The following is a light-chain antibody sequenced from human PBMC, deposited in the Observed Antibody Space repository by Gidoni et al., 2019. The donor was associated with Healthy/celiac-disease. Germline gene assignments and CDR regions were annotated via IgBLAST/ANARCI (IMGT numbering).Light chain of an antibody. J-gene: IGLJ2*01. Sequence: QSALTQPASVSGSPGQSSTISCTGTSSDVGGYNYVSWYQQHPVKAPKLMIYEARNRPSGVSNRFSGSTSGKTASLTISGLQAEDEADYYCSSYTSSSTVVFGEGTKLTVL. CDR1: SSDVGGYNY. CDR2: EAR. V-gene: IGLV2-14*01. CDR3: SSYTSSSTVV.